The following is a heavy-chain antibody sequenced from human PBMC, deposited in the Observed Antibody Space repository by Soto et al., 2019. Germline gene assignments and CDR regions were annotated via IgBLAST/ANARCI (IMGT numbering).Heavy chain of an antibody. CDR1: GYSFTSYW. D-gene: IGHD3-10*01. CDR3: ARQGITNWYGMDV. J-gene: IGHJ6*02. CDR2: IYPGDSDT. Sequence: GESLEISCKGSGYSFTSYWIGWVRQMPGKGLEWMGIIYPGDSDTRYSPSFQGQVTISADKSISTAYLQWSSLKASDTAMYYCARQGITNWYGMDVWGQGTTVTVSS. V-gene: IGHV5-51*01.